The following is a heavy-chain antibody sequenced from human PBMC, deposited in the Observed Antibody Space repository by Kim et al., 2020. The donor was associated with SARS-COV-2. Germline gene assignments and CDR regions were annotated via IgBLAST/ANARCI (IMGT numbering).Heavy chain of an antibody. CDR3: ASKTDTAMVIGY. CDR2: INHSGST. J-gene: IGHJ4*02. Sequence: SETLSLTCAVYGGSFSGYYWSWIRQPPGKGLEWIGEINHSGSTNYNPSLKSRVTISVDTSKNQFSLKLSSVTAADTAVYYCASKTDTAMVIGYWGQGTLVPVSS. V-gene: IGHV4-34*01. D-gene: IGHD5-18*01. CDR1: GGSFSGYY.